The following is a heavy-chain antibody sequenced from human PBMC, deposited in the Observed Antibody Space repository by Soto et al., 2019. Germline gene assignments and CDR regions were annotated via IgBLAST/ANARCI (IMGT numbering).Heavy chain of an antibody. CDR3: AKSRVDYYYYGMDV. J-gene: IGHJ6*02. V-gene: IGHV3-23*01. Sequence: PGXLLRLSCAASGFTFSSYAVSWIRQAPGKGLEGVSAISGSGGSTYYADSVKGRFTISRDNSKNTLYLQMNSLRAEDTAVYYCAKSRVDYYYYGMDVWGQGTTVTVSS. CDR1: GFTFSSYA. CDR2: ISGSGGST. D-gene: IGHD2-15*01.